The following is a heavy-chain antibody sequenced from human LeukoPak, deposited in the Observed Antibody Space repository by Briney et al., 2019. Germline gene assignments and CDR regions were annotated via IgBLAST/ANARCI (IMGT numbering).Heavy chain of an antibody. CDR2: IYYSGST. D-gene: IGHD1-26*01. J-gene: IGHJ4*02. CDR3: ARGQYSGSCFDN. CDR1: GGSISSYL. V-gene: IGHV4-59*01. Sequence: SETLSLTCTVWGGSISSYLWSWIRQPPGKGPVWIGSIYYSGSTNYNPSLKSRVTMLVDTSKNQFSLKVSSVTAADTAVYYCARGQYSGSCFDNWGQGSLVTVSS.